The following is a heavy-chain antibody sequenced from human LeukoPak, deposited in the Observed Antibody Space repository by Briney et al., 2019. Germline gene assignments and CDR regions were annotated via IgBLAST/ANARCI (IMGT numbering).Heavy chain of an antibody. CDR1: GFTFSSYS. J-gene: IGHJ4*02. D-gene: IGHD3-22*01. CDR2: ISSSSSYI. V-gene: IGHV3-21*01. Sequence: GGSLRLSCAAFGFTFSSYSMNSVRQAPGKGLEWVSSISSSSSYIYYADSVKGRFTISRDNAKNSLYLQMNSLRAEDTAVYYCARTISSGYSYWGQGTLVTVSS. CDR3: ARTISSGYSY.